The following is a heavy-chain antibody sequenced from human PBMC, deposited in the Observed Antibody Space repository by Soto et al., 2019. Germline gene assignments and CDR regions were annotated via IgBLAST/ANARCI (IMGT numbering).Heavy chain of an antibody. V-gene: IGHV1-69*01. CDR3: ATQGWGGG. Sequence: QVQLVQSGAELKKPGSSVKVSCKASGNTFSNYAISWVRQAPGQGLEWMGGTIPPYGTTNYAREFQDRITITADESTSTVYMELSSLRSEDTAVYYWATQGWGGGWGQGTLVTVSS. CDR1: GNTFSNYA. CDR2: TIPPYGTT. D-gene: IGHD3-16*01. J-gene: IGHJ4*02.